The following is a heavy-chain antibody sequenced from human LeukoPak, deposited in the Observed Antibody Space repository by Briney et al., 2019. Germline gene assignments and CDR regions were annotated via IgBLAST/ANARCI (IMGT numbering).Heavy chain of an antibody. CDR3: ARHLDYGDHLGAFDI. CDR2: IHHSGST. CDR1: GGSFSSSY. Sequence: NPSETLSLTCAVYGGSFSSSYWTWIRQPPGKGLEWIGEIHHSGSTKYNPSLKSRVTISVSTSRNQFSLKLNSVTAADTAVYYCARHLDYGDHLGAFDIWGQGTMVTVSS. D-gene: IGHD4-17*01. V-gene: IGHV4-34*01. J-gene: IGHJ3*02.